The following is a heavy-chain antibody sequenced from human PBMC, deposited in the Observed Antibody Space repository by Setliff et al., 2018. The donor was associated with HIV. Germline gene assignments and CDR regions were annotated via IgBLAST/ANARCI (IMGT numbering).Heavy chain of an antibody. J-gene: IGHJ4*02. V-gene: IGHV1-3*01. Sequence: ASVKVSCKASGYTFTNYAILWVRQAPGRGLEWMGWINAGNGDTKYSQNFQGRVTITMDTSATTVYMELRSLGSEDAAVYYCTRERTFYYTGSDYYLDYWGQGTLVTVSS. CDR3: TRERTFYYTGSDYYLDY. CDR1: GYTFTNYA. CDR2: INAGNGDT. D-gene: IGHD3-22*01.